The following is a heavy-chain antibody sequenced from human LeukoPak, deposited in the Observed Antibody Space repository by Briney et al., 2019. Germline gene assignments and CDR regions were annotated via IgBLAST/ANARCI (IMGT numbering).Heavy chain of an antibody. CDR1: GGSISSYY. CDR2: IYYSGST. Sequence: SETLSLTCTVSGGSISSYYWSWIRQPPGKGLEWIGYIYYSGSTNYNPSLRSRVTISIDASKNQFSLNLSSVTAADTAVYYCARHFPGGRYYSDSSGYRREYIDCWGQGTLVTVSS. J-gene: IGHJ4*02. D-gene: IGHD3-22*01. V-gene: IGHV4-59*08. CDR3: ARHFPGGRYYSDSSGYRREYIDC.